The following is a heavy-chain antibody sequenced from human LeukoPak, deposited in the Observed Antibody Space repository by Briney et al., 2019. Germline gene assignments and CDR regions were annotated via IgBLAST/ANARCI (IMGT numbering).Heavy chain of an antibody. CDR3: ATKRGYNYGLDY. V-gene: IGHV3-53*01. CDR2: TYSGGST. J-gene: IGHJ4*02. Sequence: PGGSLSLSCATSGFTFSSSWMFWARQAPGKGLEWVSVTYSGGSTYYSDSVKGRFTISRDNSKNTLYLQMNSLRAEDTAVYYCATKRGYNYGLDYWGQGTLVTVSS. CDR1: GFTFSSSW. D-gene: IGHD5-18*01.